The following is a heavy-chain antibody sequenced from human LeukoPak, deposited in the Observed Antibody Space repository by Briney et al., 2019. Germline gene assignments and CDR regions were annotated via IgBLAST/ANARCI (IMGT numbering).Heavy chain of an antibody. D-gene: IGHD6-13*01. CDR3: ARADIAAAVSRFAFDI. CDR1: GGSISSGGYY. V-gene: IGHV4-31*03. Sequence: SETLSLTCNVSGGSISSGGYYWSWIRQHPWKGLEWIGYIYYSGSTYYNPSLKSRVTISVDTSNNQFSLKLSYFYAARTHVYDCARADIAAAVSRFAFDIWGQGTMVTVSS. J-gene: IGHJ3*02. CDR2: IYYSGST.